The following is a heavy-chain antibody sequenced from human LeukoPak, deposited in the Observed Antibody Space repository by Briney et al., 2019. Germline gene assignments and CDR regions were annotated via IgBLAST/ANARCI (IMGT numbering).Heavy chain of an antibody. CDR1: GFTFSSYS. CDR2: ISTSSSYI. CDR3: AKDMFSSGYYYTHQAFDY. Sequence: GGSLRLSCAASGFTFSSYSMNWVRQAPGKGLEWVSFISTSSSYIYYADSVKGRFTISRDNARNSLYLQMDSLRAEDTAVYYCAKDMFSSGYYYTHQAFDYWGQGTLVTVSS. J-gene: IGHJ4*02. D-gene: IGHD3-9*01. V-gene: IGHV3-21*01.